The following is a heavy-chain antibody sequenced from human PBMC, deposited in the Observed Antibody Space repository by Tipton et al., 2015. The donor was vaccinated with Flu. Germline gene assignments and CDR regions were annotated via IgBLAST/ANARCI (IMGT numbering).Heavy chain of an antibody. Sequence: QLVQSGGGLVQPGGSLRLSCAASGFTFSSYEMNWVRQVPGKGLEWLSYISSSGNTMSYADSVRGRFTISRDNTKKSLYLQLNGLRAEDTAIYYWATLTGDDYWGQGIMVTVSS. D-gene: IGHD7-27*01. CDR3: ATLTGDDY. V-gene: IGHV3-48*03. CDR2: ISSSGNTM. CDR1: GFTFSSYE. J-gene: IGHJ4*02.